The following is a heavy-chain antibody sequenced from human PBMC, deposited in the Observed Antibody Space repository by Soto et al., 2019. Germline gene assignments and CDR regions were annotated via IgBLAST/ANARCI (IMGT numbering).Heavy chain of an antibody. V-gene: IGHV3-33*01. D-gene: IGHD3-10*01. Sequence: QVQLVESGGGVVQPGRSLRLSCAASGFTFSSYGMHWVRQAPGKGLEWVAVIWYDGSNKYYADSVEGRFTMSRDNSKNPMELQKSSLSAEDTAVYYCARDRAVSWASANYYCCYGMDVWGQGTTVTVSS. CDR1: GFTFSSYG. J-gene: IGHJ6*02. CDR3: ARDRAVSWASANYYCCYGMDV. CDR2: IWYDGSNK.